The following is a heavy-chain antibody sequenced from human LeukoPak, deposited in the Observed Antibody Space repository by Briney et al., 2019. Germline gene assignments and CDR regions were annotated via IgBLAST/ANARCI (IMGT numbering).Heavy chain of an antibody. D-gene: IGHD5-24*01. CDR2: IYYSGST. Sequence: SETLSLTCTVSGDSLSSTSYYWGWIRQPPGKGLEWIGTIYYSGSTYYNTSLKSRVTISVDTSKNQFSTKVSSVTSADTGVYYCARDPRDGYRDAFDIWGQGKMVTVSS. V-gene: IGHV4-39*07. CDR1: GDSLSSTSYY. J-gene: IGHJ3*02. CDR3: ARDPRDGYRDAFDI.